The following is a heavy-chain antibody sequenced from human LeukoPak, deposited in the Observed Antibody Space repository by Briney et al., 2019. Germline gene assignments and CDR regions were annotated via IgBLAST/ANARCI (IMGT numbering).Heavy chain of an antibody. CDR2: INDYTGTT. V-gene: IGHV4-34*01. CDR1: GGSFTDYF. J-gene: IGHJ6*02. CDR3: ARGRIAKIVVVHSFHYGMDV. D-gene: IGHD3-22*01. Sequence: PSETLSLTCDVFGGSFTDYFWTWIRQSPGKGLEWIGEINDYTGTTNYNPSLNSRVSISLEKSKNQFSPEMRSVTAADTAVYYCARGRIAKIVVVHSFHYGMDVWGQGTTVTVSS.